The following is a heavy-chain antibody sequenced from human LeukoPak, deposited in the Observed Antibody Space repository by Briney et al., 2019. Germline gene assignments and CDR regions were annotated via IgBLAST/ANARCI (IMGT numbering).Heavy chain of an antibody. CDR2: VNADGGNT. CDR3: TKRVKYGGTWDHFAD. CDR1: GFTFDNYR. D-gene: IGHD1-26*01. Sequence: GGSLRLSCAASGFTFDNYRMSWVRQAPGKGLEWVSTVNADGGNTYYADSVKGRFTISRDNSKSTLILQMNGLRVEDTALYYCTKRVKYGGTWDHFADWGQGTLVTVSS. J-gene: IGHJ4*02. V-gene: IGHV3-23*01.